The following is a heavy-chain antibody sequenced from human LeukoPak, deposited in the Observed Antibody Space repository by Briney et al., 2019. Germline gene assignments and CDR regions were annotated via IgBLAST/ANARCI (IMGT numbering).Heavy chain of an antibody. CDR2: IDHSGNT. J-gene: IGHJ5*02. CDR1: GGTFRGYY. CDR3: ARGLRFHVGSGNWFDL. Sequence: SETLSLTCAVSGGTFRGYYWSWIRQPPGKGLAWIGEIDHSGNTNYNPSLESRVTLSVDTSKNQVSLNLTSVTAADTAVYYCARGLRFHVGSGNWFDLWGQETLVAVSS. D-gene: IGHD3-10*01. V-gene: IGHV4-34*01.